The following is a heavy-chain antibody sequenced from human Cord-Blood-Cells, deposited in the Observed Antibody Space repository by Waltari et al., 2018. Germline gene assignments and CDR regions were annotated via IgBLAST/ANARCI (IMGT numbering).Heavy chain of an antibody. D-gene: IGHD1-26*01. J-gene: IGHJ6*02. CDR3: ARLLSGSYYYYYGMDV. V-gene: IGHV4-59*01. Sequence: QVQLQESGPGLVKPSETLSLTCTVSGGSISSYYGRWIRQPPGKGLEWIGYNYYSGSTNNNPALNSRVTISVDTSKNQFSLKLSSVTAADTAVYYCARLLSGSYYYYYGMDVWGQGTTVTVSS. CDR2: NYYSGST. CDR1: GGSISSYY.